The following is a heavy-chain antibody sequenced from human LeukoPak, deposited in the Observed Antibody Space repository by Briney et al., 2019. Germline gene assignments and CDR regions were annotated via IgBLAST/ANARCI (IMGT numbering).Heavy chain of an antibody. D-gene: IGHD3-10*01. CDR1: GFTFSSYS. CDR3: VRFGHTSLYYYYYMDV. V-gene: IGHV3-21*01. J-gene: IGHJ6*03. CDR2: ISSSSSYI. Sequence: GGSLRLSCAASGFTFSSYSMNWVRQAPGKGLEWVSSISSSSSYIYYADSVKGRFTISRDNAKNSLYLQMNSLRAEDTAVYYCVRFGHTSLYYYYYMDVWGKGTPVTLSS.